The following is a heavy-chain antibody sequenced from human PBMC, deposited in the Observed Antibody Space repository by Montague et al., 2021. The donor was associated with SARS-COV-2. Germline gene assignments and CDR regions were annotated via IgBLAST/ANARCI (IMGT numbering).Heavy chain of an antibody. Sequence: SETLSLTCTVSGGAMSSYYWSWIRQPPGKGLEWIGYLYYSGSTNYNPSLKSRVTISVDTSKNQFSLKLSSVTAADTAVYYCAKHGCSSGHYRCGFVPWGQGTLGTVSP. CDR3: AKHGCSSGHYRCGFVP. V-gene: IGHV4-59*08. D-gene: IGHD6-19*01. CDR2: LYYSGST. J-gene: IGHJ5*02. CDR1: GGAMSSYY.